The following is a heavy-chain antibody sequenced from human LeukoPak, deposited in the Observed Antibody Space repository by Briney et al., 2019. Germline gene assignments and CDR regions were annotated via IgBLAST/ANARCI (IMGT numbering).Heavy chain of an antibody. CDR2: ISWNSGSI. D-gene: IGHD3-16*02. J-gene: IGHJ4*02. Sequence: GGSLRLSCAASGFTFSSYEMNWVRQAPGKGLEWVSGISWNSGSIGYADSVKGRFTISRDNAKNSLYLQMNSLRAEDTALYYCAKSPIGGVIAHFDYWGQGTLVTVSS. CDR1: GFTFSSYE. V-gene: IGHV3-9*01. CDR3: AKSPIGGVIAHFDY.